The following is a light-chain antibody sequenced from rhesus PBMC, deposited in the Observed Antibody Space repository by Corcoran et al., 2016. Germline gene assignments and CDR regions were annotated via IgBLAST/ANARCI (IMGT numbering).Light chain of an antibody. V-gene: IGKV1-22*01. CDR3: QQHNSYPWT. Sequence: DIQMTQSPSSLSASVGDTVTITCRASQSISRWLDWYQQKPGKAPKLLIYKASSLQSGVPSRFRGRGSGTDFTLTISSLQPEDFATYYCQQHNSYPWTFGQGTKVEIK. CDR2: KAS. J-gene: IGKJ1*01. CDR1: QSISRW.